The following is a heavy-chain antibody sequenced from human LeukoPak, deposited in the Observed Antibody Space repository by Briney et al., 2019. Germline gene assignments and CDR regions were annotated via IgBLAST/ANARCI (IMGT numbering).Heavy chain of an antibody. CDR2: IYHDGTT. CDR1: GGSISSPLW. CDR3: ARDRTGQQLISRKQYYYMDV. D-gene: IGHD6-13*01. V-gene: IGHV4-4*02. J-gene: IGHJ6*03. Sequence: SETLSLTCAVSGGSISSPLWWSWVRQPPGEGLEWIGEIYHDGTTNYKSSLKSRATISLDKSKNQFSLNLGSVTAADTAVYYCARDRTGQQLISRKQYYYMDVWGKGTTVTISS.